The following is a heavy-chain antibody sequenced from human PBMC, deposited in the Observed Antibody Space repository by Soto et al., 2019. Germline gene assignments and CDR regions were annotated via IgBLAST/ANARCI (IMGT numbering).Heavy chain of an antibody. Sequence: ASVKVSCKASGYTFTSYYMHWVRQAPGQGLEWMGIINPSGGSTSYAQKFQGRVTMTRDTSTSTVYMELSSLRSEDTAVYYCAKKGLGSLTRYFSDGGSHYAFYMWGQGTMVTVSS. J-gene: IGHJ3*02. CDR2: INPSGGST. D-gene: IGHD2-15*01. CDR1: GYTFTSYY. CDR3: AKKGLGSLTRYFSDGGSHYAFYM. V-gene: IGHV1-46*01.